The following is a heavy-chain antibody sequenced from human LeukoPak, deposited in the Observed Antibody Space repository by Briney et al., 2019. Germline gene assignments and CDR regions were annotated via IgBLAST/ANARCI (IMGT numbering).Heavy chain of an antibody. J-gene: IGHJ4*02. CDR1: GGSISSYY. Sequence: SETLSLTCTVSGGSISSYYWSWIRQPPGKGLEWIGYIYYSGSTNYNPSLKSRVTISVDTSKNQFSLKLSSVTAADTAVYYCVREGGPWYYFDYWGQGTPVTVSS. CDR2: IYYSGST. D-gene: IGHD2-8*02. V-gene: IGHV4-59*01. CDR3: VREGGPWYYFDY.